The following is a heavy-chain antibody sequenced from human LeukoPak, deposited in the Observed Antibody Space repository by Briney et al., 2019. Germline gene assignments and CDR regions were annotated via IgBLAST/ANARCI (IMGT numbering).Heavy chain of an antibody. J-gene: IGHJ4*02. CDR1: GFTFSSYW. CDR3: ARVFTEVGATSFDY. Sequence: PGGSLRLSCAASGFTFSSYWMSWIRQPPGKGLEWIGEINHSGSTNHNPSLKSRVTISVDTSKNQFSLKLSSVTAADTAVYYCARVFTEVGATSFDYWGQGTLVTVSS. CDR2: INHSGST. D-gene: IGHD1-26*01. V-gene: IGHV4-34*01.